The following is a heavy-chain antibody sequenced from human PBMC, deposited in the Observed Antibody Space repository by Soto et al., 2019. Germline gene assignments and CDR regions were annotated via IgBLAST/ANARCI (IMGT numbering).Heavy chain of an antibody. CDR1: GGSFSGYY. V-gene: IGHV4-34*01. D-gene: IGHD4-17*01. J-gene: IGHJ5*02. Sequence: QVQLQQWGAGLLKPSEPLSLTCAVYGGSFSGYYWSWIRQPPGKGLAWIGEINHSGSTNYNPSLKSRVPISVDTAKTQFSLKLSSVTAADTAVYYCARGRGTVTPVWFDPWGQGTLVTVSS. CDR2: INHSGST. CDR3: ARGRGTVTPVWFDP.